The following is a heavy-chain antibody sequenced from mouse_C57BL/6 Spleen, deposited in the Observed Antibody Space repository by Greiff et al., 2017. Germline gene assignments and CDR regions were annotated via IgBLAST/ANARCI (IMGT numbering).Heavy chain of an antibody. D-gene: IGHD2-5*01. CDR3: ARGGLDSNYVYWYFDV. J-gene: IGHJ1*03. Sequence: VQLQESGAELVKPGASVKISCKASGYAFSSYWMNWVKQRPGKGLEWIGQIYPGDGDTNYNGKFKGKATLTADKSSSTAYMQLSSLTSEDSAVYFCARGGLDSNYVYWYFDVWGTGTTVTVSS. CDR1: GYAFSSYW. CDR2: IYPGDGDT. V-gene: IGHV1-80*01.